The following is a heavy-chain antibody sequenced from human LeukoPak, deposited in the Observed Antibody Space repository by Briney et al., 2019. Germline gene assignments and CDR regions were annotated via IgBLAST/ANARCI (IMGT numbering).Heavy chain of an antibody. D-gene: IGHD3/OR15-3a*01. Sequence: ASVKVSCKVSGYTLTELSMHWVRQAPGKGLEWMGGFDPEDGETIDAQEFQGRVTMTEDTSTDTAYMELSSLRSEDTAVYYCATSSGTGTHDAFDIWGQGTMVTVSS. CDR1: GYTLTELS. J-gene: IGHJ3*02. CDR2: FDPEDGET. CDR3: ATSSGTGTHDAFDI. V-gene: IGHV1-24*01.